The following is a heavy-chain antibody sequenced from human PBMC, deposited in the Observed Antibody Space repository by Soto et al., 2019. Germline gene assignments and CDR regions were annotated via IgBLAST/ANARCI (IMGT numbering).Heavy chain of an antibody. CDR3: AREKREYGSSSVLDY. D-gene: IGHD6-6*01. J-gene: IGHJ4*02. CDR1: GFTFRTYA. CDR2: ISYDGSDK. Sequence: QVQLVESGGGVVQPGRSLRLSCAASGFTFRTYAMHWVRQTPGKGLEWVAAISYDGSDKYYADSVKGRFTISRDTSKNTLYLQTNSLRAEDTAIYNCAREKREYGSSSVLDYWGQGTLVTASS. V-gene: IGHV3-30-3*01.